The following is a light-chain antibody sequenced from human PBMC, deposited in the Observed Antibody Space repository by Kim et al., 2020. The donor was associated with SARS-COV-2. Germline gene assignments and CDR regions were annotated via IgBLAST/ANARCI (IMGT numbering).Light chain of an antibody. CDR1: QDISNY. V-gene: IGKV1-33*01. CDR3: QQYYNPPG. Sequence: DIQMTQSPSSLSASVGDRVTITCQASQDISNYLNWYQQKPGKAPKLLIYDASNLETGVPSRFSGRGSGTVFTFTISSLQPEDIATYYWQQYYNPPGFGPGTKVDIK. CDR2: DAS. J-gene: IGKJ3*01.